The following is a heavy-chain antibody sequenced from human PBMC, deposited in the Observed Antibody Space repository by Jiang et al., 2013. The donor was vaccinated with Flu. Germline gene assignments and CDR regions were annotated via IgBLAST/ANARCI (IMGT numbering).Heavy chain of an antibody. V-gene: IGHV5-10-1*01. CDR2: IDPSDSYT. CDR3: ASRTNGHYYFDY. D-gene: IGHD2-8*01. Sequence: GAEVKKPGESLRISCKGSGYSFTSYWISWVRQMPGKGLEWMGRIDPSDSYTNYSPSFQGHVTISADKSISTAYLQWSSLKASDTAMYYCASRTNGHYYFDYWGQGTLVTVSS. J-gene: IGHJ4*02. CDR1: GYSFTSYW.